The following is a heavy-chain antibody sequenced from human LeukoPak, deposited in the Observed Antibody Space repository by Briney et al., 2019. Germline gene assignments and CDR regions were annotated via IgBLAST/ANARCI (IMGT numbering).Heavy chain of an antibody. CDR3: AKDRDYGDYYPTIDY. CDR1: GFTFSGYG. D-gene: IGHD4-17*01. V-gene: IGHV3-30*18. Sequence: GGSLRLSCAASGFTFSGYGMHWVRQAPGKGLEWVAVISYDGSNKYYADSVKGRFTISRDNSKNTLYLQMNSLRAEDTAVYYCAKDRDYGDYYPTIDYWGQGTLVTVSS. J-gene: IGHJ4*02. CDR2: ISYDGSNK.